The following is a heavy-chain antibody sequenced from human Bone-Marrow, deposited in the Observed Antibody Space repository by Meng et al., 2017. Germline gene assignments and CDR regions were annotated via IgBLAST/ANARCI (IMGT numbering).Heavy chain of an antibody. CDR1: GGSMSSYY. V-gene: IGHV4-59*01. D-gene: IGHD6-19*01. J-gene: IGHJ5*02. CDR2: IYYSGST. CDR3: ARGRIAVAGTPFDP. Sequence: GSLRLSCTVSGGSMSSYYWSWIRQPPGKGLEWVGYIYYSGSTNYNPSLKSRVTISVDTSKNQFSLKLSSVTAADTAVYYCARGRIAVAGTPFDPWGQGTLVTVSS.